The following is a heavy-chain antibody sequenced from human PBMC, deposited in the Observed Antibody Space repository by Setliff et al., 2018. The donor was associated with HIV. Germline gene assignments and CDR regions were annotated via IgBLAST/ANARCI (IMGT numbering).Heavy chain of an antibody. Sequence: ASVKVSCKASGYTFTTYAMHWVRQAPGQRLEWMGWINAGNGNTKYSQKLQGRVTITRDTSASTAYMELSSLRSEDTAVYYCARGSISLHAFDIWGQGTMVTVSS. V-gene: IGHV1-3*01. D-gene: IGHD2-2*01. CDR1: GYTFTTYA. J-gene: IGHJ3*02. CDR3: ARGSISLHAFDI. CDR2: INAGNGNT.